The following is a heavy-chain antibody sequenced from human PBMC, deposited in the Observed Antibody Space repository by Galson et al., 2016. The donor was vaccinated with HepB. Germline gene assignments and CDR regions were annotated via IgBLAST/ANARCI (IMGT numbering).Heavy chain of an antibody. D-gene: IGHD2-15*01. CDR3: ARHAGGSLDAFDI. CDR1: GYSFTNYW. V-gene: IGHV5-10-1*01. J-gene: IGHJ3*02. CDR2: IDLSDSYT. Sequence: QSGAEVKKPGESLRISCKGSGYSFTNYWISWVRQMPGKGLEWMGRIDLSDSYTKYSLSFQGHVTISNDKSISTAYLQWSILKASDTAMYYCARHAGGSLDAFDIWGQGTMVTVSS.